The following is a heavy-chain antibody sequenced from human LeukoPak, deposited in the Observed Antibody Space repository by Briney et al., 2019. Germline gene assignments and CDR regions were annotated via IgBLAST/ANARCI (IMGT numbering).Heavy chain of an antibody. CDR2: IYYSGST. CDR1: GGSISSYY. CDR3: ARRYYCGSGSFFFDY. D-gene: IGHD3-10*01. J-gene: IGHJ4*02. V-gene: IGHV4-59*01. Sequence: SETLSLTCTVSGGSISSYYWSWIRQPPGKGLEWIGYIYYSGSTNYNPSLKSRVTISVDTSKNQFSLKLSSVTAADTAVYYCARRYYCGSGSFFFDYWGQGTLVTVSS.